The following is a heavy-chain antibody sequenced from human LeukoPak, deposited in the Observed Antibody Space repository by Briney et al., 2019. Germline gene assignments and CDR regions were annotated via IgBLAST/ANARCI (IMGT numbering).Heavy chain of an antibody. CDR2: IYGSGVSI. Sequence: GGSLRLSCATSGFTFGIHYMSWVRQAPGKGLKWLATIYGSGVSISYADSVKGRFTISRDNSNNTLYLQMNSLRAEDTAMYYCAKDLGWELPADAYWGQGILVTVSS. D-gene: IGHD1-26*01. J-gene: IGHJ4*02. V-gene: IGHV3-23*01. CDR3: AKDLGWELPADAY. CDR1: GFTFGIHY.